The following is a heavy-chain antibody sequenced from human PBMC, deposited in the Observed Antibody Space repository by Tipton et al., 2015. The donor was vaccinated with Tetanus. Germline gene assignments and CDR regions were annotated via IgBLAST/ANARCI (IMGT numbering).Heavy chain of an antibody. D-gene: IGHD5-24*01. Sequence: TLSLTCTVSGGSLSRGGYYWTWIRQHPGKGLEWIGDIYFSGSTYYNPSLKSRVTTSVGETKRQFSLNLTSVTAADTAVYYCARYNSYFYAMDVWGQGTTVTVSS. CDR2: IYFSGST. J-gene: IGHJ6*02. CDR3: ARYNSYFYAMDV. V-gene: IGHV4-31*09. CDR1: GGSLSRGGYY.